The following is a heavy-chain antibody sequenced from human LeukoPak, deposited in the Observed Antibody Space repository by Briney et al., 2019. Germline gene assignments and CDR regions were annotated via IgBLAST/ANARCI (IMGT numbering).Heavy chain of an antibody. J-gene: IGHJ4*02. V-gene: IGHV3-30*18. CDR2: ISYDGSNK. CDR3: AKDGLGSRGWYYFDY. D-gene: IGHD2-2*01. Sequence: GRSLRLSCAASGFTFSSYGMHWVRQAPGKGLEWVAVISYDGSNKYYADSVKGRFTISRDNSKNTLYLQMNSLRAEDTAVYYCAKDGLGSRGWYYFDYWGQGTLVTVSS. CDR1: GFTFSSYG.